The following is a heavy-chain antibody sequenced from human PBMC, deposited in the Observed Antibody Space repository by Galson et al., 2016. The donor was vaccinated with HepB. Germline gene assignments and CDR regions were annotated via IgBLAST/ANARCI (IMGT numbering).Heavy chain of an antibody. CDR1: GGSIKIAGYS. Sequence: SETLSLTCTVSGGSIKIAGYSWAWIRQPPGKGLEWIGSVYYGGSTYYSQPLESRVTILIDKSNDQFSLHLGSLTAADTAVYYCARGKVNNYAYFGMDVWGQGTTVTVSS. V-gene: IGHV4-39*07. J-gene: IGHJ6*02. CDR3: ARGKVNNYAYFGMDV. CDR2: VYYGGST. D-gene: IGHD4-11*01.